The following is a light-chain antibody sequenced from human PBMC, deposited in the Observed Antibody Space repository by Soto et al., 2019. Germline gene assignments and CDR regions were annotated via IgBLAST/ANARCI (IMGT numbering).Light chain of an antibody. J-gene: IGKJ2*01. Sequence: DIQMTQSPSSLSASVGDRVTVTCRASETISTYLNWYQQNPGKAPKLLIYAASTLQSGVPSRFSGSGSGTDFTLTISSLQPEDVATYYCQQSSDSPYTFGQGTKLEIK. CDR1: ETISTY. V-gene: IGKV1-39*01. CDR2: AAS. CDR3: QQSSDSPYT.